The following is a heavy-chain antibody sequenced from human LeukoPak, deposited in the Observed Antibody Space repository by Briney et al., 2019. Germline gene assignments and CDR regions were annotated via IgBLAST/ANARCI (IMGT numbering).Heavy chain of an antibody. V-gene: IGHV3-7*01. CDR3: AREGLRIAAAGTD. J-gene: IGHJ4*02. CDR1: GFTFSSYW. Sequence: GGSLRLSCAASGFTFSSYWMSWVRQAPGKGLEWVANIKQDGSEKYYVDSVKGRFTISRDNAKNSLYLQMNSLRAEDTAVYYCAREGLRIAAAGTDWGQGTLVTVSS. CDR2: IKQDGSEK. D-gene: IGHD6-13*01.